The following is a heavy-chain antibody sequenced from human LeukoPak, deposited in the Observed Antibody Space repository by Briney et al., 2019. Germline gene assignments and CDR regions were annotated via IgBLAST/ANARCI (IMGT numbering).Heavy chain of an antibody. CDR3: AKGSRIFSWFDP. CDR1: GGSFSGYY. CDR2: INHSGST. V-gene: IGHV4-34*01. D-gene: IGHD2-15*01. Sequence: SETLSLTCAVYGGSFSGYYWSWIRQPPGKGLEWIGEINHSGSTNYNPSLKSRVTISVDTSKNQFSLKLSSVTAADTAVYYCAKGSRIFSWFDPWGQGTLVTVSS. J-gene: IGHJ5*02.